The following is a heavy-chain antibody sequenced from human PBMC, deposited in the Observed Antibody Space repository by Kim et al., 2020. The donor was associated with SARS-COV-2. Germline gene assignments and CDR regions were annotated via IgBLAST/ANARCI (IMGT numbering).Heavy chain of an antibody. D-gene: IGHD6-13*01. J-gene: IGHJ4*02. V-gene: IGHV3-20*04. CDR1: GITFDDYD. Sequence: GGSLRLSCAASGITFDDYDMSWVRQVPGKGLEWVSGINWNGGSTGYADSVKGRFTISRDNAKKSLYLQMNSLRAEDTALYYCASGAAGQTFDYWGQGTLVTVSS. CDR2: INWNGGST. CDR3: ASGAAGQTFDY.